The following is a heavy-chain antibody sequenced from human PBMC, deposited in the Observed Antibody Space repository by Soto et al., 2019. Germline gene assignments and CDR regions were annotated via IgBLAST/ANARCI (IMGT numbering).Heavy chain of an antibody. V-gene: IGHV3-11*06. D-gene: IGHD5-12*01. CDR2: ISSSGSYT. CDR1: GFTFIDYY. Sequence: PGGSLRLSCAASGFTFIDYYMSWIRQAPGKGLEWVSYISSSGSYTKYADSVKGRFTISRDNAKNSLYLQMNSLRAEDTAVYYCARADSGYAHGYYYYGMDVWGQGTTVTVSS. CDR3: ARADSGYAHGYYYYGMDV. J-gene: IGHJ6*02.